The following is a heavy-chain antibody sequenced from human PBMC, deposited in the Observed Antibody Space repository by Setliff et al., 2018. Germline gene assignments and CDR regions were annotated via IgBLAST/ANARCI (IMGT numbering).Heavy chain of an antibody. V-gene: IGHV4-39*01. D-gene: IGHD4-17*01. CDR3: ARRDGDFDY. J-gene: IGHJ4*02. CDR2: IYYSGST. Sequence: PSETLSLTCTVSGGSISSSSYYWGWIRQPPGKGLEWIGSIYYSGSTYYNPSLKSRVTISVDTSKNQFSLKLSSVTAADTAVYYCARRDGDFDYWGQGTLVTVSS. CDR1: GGSISSSSYY.